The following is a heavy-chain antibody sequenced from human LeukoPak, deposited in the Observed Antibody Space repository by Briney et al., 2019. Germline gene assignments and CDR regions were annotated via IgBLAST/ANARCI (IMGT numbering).Heavy chain of an antibody. CDR1: GYTFTGYG. CDR2: ISAYNGNT. D-gene: IGHD3-10*01. CDR3: ARGGHRRYYYTSGSAFDP. Sequence: GASVKVSCKASGYTFTGYGISWVRQAPGQGLEWMGWISAYNGNTHYAQNLQGRVTMTTDTSTSTAYMELKSLRSDDTAVYYCARGGHRRYYYTSGSAFDPWGQGTLVTVSS. J-gene: IGHJ5*02. V-gene: IGHV1-18*01.